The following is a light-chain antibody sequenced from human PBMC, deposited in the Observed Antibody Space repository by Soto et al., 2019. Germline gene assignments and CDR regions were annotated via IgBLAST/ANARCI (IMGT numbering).Light chain of an antibody. CDR3: QQYGSSLPYT. J-gene: IGKJ2*01. Sequence: EIVLTQSPGTLSLSPGETATLSCRASETVRSSSLAWYQQKPGQAPRLLIYGAFHRATGIPDRFSGSGSGTDFTLTISRLEPEDSAVYYCQQYGSSLPYTLGQGTKLEIK. CDR2: GAF. V-gene: IGKV3-20*01. CDR1: ETVRSSS.